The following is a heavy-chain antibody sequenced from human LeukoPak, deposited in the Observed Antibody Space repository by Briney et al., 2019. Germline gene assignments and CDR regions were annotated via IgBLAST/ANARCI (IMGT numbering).Heavy chain of an antibody. CDR2: IYYSGST. J-gene: IGHJ3*02. CDR1: GGSMSKFY. CDR3: ARAGWEKIRTSKNAFHI. V-gene: IGHV4-59*01. Sequence: PSETLSLTCTVSGGSMSKFYWSWFRQTPGKGLEWIGFIYYSGSTDYNSSLKSRLTISIDTSKNQFSLRLSSVTAADTAVYYCARAGWEKIRTSKNAFHIWGQGTMVTVSS. D-gene: IGHD1-26*01.